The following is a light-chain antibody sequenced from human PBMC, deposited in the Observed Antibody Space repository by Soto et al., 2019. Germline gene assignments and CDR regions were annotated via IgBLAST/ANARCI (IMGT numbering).Light chain of an antibody. V-gene: IGKV1-5*01. J-gene: IGKJ5*01. CDR2: AAS. CDR1: QSISSW. Sequence: DIQMTQSPSTLSASVGDRVTITCRASQSISSWLAWYQQKPGKAPKLLIYAASTLQSGVPSRFSGSGSGTDFTLTISSLEPEDFAVYYCQQRSDWLPITFGQGTRLEIK. CDR3: QQRSDWLPIT.